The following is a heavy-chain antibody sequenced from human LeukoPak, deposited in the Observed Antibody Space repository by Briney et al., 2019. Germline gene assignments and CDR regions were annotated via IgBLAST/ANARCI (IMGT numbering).Heavy chain of an antibody. J-gene: IGHJ4*02. V-gene: IGHV4-39*07. D-gene: IGHD1-7*01. CDR3: ARKQTETMYDV. Sequence: SETLSLTCIVPGGSISSSIYYWAWIRQSPGKGLEWIGTFSSGGSAYYHPSLTSRVSISKDTSDNQFSLRLYFVTAAETAVYYCARKQTETMYDVWGQGTQVTVSS. CDR2: FSSGGSA. CDR1: GGSISSSIYY.